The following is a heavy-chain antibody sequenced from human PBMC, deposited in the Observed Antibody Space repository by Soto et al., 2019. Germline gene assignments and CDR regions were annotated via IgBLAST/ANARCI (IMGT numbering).Heavy chain of an antibody. J-gene: IGHJ5*02. CDR3: AREYSSYDRWFDP. V-gene: IGHV1-69*02. D-gene: IGHD5-12*01. CDR1: GGTFSSYT. CDR2: IIPILGIA. Sequence: QVQLVQSGAEVKKPGSSVKVSCKASGGTFSSYTISWVRQAPGQGLEWMGRIIPILGIANYAQKFQGRVTITADKSTSTAYMELSSLRSEDTAVYYCAREYSSYDRWFDPWGQGTLVTVSS.